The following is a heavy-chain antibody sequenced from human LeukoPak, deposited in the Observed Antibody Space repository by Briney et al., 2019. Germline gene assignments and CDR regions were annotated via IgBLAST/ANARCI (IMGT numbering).Heavy chain of an antibody. CDR2: INQDGSEE. CDR1: GFTFSNYW. CDR3: ARDGFVGAADY. V-gene: IGHV3-7*01. J-gene: IGHJ4*02. Sequence: PGGSLRLSCAASGFTFSNYWMSWVRQAPGKGLEWVAHINQDGSEEHYMDSVKARFIISRDNAKNSLSLQMDSLRVEDTAVYYCARDGFVGAADYWGQGTLVTVSS. D-gene: IGHD6-13*01.